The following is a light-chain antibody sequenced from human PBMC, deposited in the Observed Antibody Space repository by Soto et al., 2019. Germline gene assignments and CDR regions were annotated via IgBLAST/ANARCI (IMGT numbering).Light chain of an antibody. J-gene: IGKJ2*01. V-gene: IGKV1-13*02. Sequence: AIQLTQSPSSLSASVGDRVTITCRASQGISSALAWYQQKPGKAPKLLIYDASSLESGVPSRFSGSGSGTDFTLTISSLQPEDFETSYCQQFKSYPPMYTFGQGTKLEIK. CDR1: QGISSA. CDR3: QQFKSYPPMYT. CDR2: DAS.